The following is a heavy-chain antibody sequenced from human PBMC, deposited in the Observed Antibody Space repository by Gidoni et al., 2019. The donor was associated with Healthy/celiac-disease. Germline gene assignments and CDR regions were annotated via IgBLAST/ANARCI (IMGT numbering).Heavy chain of an antibody. J-gene: IGHJ3*02. CDR2: IYPGYADT. CDR3: ARHVSPNWNEYNAFDI. Sequence: EVQLVQSGAEVTTPGESLKISCKGSGSSFTSYWIGWVRQMPGKGLEWMGIIYPGYADTRYSPSFQGKVTISADKSISTAYLQWSSLKASDTAMYYCARHVSPNWNEYNAFDIWGQGTMVTVSS. V-gene: IGHV5-51*01. D-gene: IGHD1-1*01. CDR1: GSSFTSYW.